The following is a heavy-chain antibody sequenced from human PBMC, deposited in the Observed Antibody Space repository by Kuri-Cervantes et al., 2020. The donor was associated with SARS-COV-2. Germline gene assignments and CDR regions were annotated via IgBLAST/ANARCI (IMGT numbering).Heavy chain of an antibody. Sequence: GESLKISCAASGFTFSGHWIHWVRQAPGKRLVWVSRINPDGSYTNNADSVKGRFTLSRDNAKNMLFLQMNSLRAEDTAVYYCAKGGNPMIVVVTIDYWGQGTLVTVSS. J-gene: IGHJ4*02. V-gene: IGHV3-74*01. CDR2: INPDGSYT. CDR1: GFTFSGHW. CDR3: AKGGNPMIVVVTIDY. D-gene: IGHD3-22*01.